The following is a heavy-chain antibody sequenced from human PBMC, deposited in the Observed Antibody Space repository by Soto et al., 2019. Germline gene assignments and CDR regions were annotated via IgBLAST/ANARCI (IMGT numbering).Heavy chain of an antibody. D-gene: IGHD1-26*01. V-gene: IGHV1-69*06. CDR2: IIPIFGTT. CDR1: GGTFSSYA. J-gene: IGHJ6*02. Sequence: QVQLVQSGADVKKPGSSVKVSCKASGGTFSSYAISWVRQAPGQGLEWVGGIIPIFGTTNYARRFQGRVTITADKSTSTAYMELRSLRSEDTAVYYCARGTRSGSYYYYGLDVWGQGTTVTVSS. CDR3: ARGTRSGSYYYYGLDV.